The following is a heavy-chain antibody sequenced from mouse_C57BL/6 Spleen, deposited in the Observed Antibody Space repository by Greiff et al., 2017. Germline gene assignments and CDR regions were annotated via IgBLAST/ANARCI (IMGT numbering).Heavy chain of an antibody. CDR3: TRPRSTMVTTGFDY. Sequence: VQLQQSGAELVRPGASVTLSCKASGYTFTDYEMHWVKQTPVHGLEWIGAIDPATGGTAYNQKFKGKAILTAEKSSSTAYMELRSLTSEDSAVYYCTRPRSTMVTTGFDYWGQGTTLTVSS. CDR2: IDPATGGT. J-gene: IGHJ2*01. D-gene: IGHD2-2*01. V-gene: IGHV1-15*01. CDR1: GYTFTDYE.